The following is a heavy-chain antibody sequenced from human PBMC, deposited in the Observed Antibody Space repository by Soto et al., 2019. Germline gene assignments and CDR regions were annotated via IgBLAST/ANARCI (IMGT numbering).Heavy chain of an antibody. CDR1: GFTFSSYG. CDR2: ISYDGSNK. V-gene: IGHV3-30*18. J-gene: IGHJ3*02. Sequence: QVQLVESGGGVVQPGRSLRLSCAASGFTFSSYGMHWVRQAPGKGLEWVAVISYDGSNKYYADSVKGRFTISRDNSKNTLYLQMNSLRAEETAVYYCAKDYITIFGVVIIGAFDIWGQGTMVTVSS. CDR3: AKDYITIFGVVIIGAFDI. D-gene: IGHD3-3*01.